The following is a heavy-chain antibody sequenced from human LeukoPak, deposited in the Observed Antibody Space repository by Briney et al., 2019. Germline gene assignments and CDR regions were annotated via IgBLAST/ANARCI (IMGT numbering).Heavy chain of an antibody. CDR3: ARDRYGDFEDY. J-gene: IGHJ4*02. V-gene: IGHV4-30-4*08. CDR2: ISYSGTP. D-gene: IGHD4-17*01. CDR1: GGSINTANYY. Sequence: PSETLSLTCNVSGGSINTANYYWTWIRQPPGKGLEWIGYISYSGTPYYNPSLNSRVTISLDTSKNQFSLRLNSVTAADTAMYYCARDRYGDFEDYWGQRTLVTVSS.